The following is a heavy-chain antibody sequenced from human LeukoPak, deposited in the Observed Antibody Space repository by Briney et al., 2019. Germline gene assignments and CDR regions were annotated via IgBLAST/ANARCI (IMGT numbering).Heavy chain of an antibody. Sequence: ASVKVPCKASGYTFTGYYMHWVRQAPGQGLEWMGWINPNSGGTNYAQKFQGRVTMTRDTSISTAYMELSRLRSDDTAVYYCARGRNVGDAFDIWGQGTMVTVSS. J-gene: IGHJ3*02. CDR2: INPNSGGT. CDR3: ARGRNVGDAFDI. CDR1: GYTFTGYY. V-gene: IGHV1-2*02. D-gene: IGHD1-1*01.